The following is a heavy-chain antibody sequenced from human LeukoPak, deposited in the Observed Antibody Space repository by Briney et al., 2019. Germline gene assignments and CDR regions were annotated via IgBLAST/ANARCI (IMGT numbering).Heavy chain of an antibody. J-gene: IGHJ3*02. CDR1: GFTFSSYG. CDR2: IWYDGSNK. D-gene: IGHD6-13*01. V-gene: IGHV3-33*01. CDR3: ATECSDAFDI. Sequence: GRSLRLSCAASGFTFSSYGIHGVRQAPGKGLEWVAVIWYDGSNKYYADSVKGRFTISRDNSKNTLYLQMDSLRAEDTAVYYCATECSDAFDIWGQGTMVTVSS.